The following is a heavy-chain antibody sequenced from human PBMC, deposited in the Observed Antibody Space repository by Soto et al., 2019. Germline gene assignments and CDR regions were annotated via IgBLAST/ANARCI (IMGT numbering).Heavy chain of an antibody. J-gene: IGHJ5*02. CDR3: XRAAWNWFDP. V-gene: IGHV4-59*01. CDR1: GGSISSYY. CDR2: IYYSGST. Sequence: QVQLQESGPGLVKPSETLSLTCTVSGGSISSYYWSWIXXXPGKGLEWIGYIYYSGSTNYNPSLKSRVTISVDXSXXXFSXXXXXXTAXDTXVXXCXRAAWNWFDPWGQGTLVTVSS.